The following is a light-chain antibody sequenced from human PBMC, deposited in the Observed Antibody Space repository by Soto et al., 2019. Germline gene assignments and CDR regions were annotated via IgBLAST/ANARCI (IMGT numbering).Light chain of an antibody. V-gene: IGLV2-14*01. CDR3: SSYTSSSTYV. J-gene: IGLJ1*01. Sequence: QSVLTQPASVSGSPGQSITISCTGTSSDVGGYNSVSWYQQHPGKAPKLVIYDVGNRPSGVSDRFSASKSGNTASLTISGLQAEDAAEYCCSSYTSSSTYVFGAGTKVTVL. CDR2: DVG. CDR1: SSDVGGYNS.